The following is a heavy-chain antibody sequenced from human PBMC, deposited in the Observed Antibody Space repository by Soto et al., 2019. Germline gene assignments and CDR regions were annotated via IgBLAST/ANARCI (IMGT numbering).Heavy chain of an antibody. CDR3: ARDPHDFWSSYFFDP. CDR2: ISPYNGKT. V-gene: IGHV1-18*04. Sequence: ASVKVSCKASGYTFATYGINWVRQAPGLGLEWMGWISPYNGKTEFAEKFQGRVTMAADTSTSTAYMEVRSLRSDDTAVYYCARDPHDFWSSYFFDPWGQGTLVTVSS. D-gene: IGHD3-3*01. CDR1: GYTFATYG. J-gene: IGHJ5*02.